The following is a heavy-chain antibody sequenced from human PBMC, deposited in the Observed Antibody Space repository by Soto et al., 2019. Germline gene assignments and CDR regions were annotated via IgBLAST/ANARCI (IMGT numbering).Heavy chain of an antibody. CDR2: IIPVCGTT. J-gene: IGHJ4*02. CDR1: GGLFSSFA. CDR3: ARGGGPYVWFNEF. V-gene: IGHV1-69*01. D-gene: IGHD3-16*01. Sequence: QAHLVQSGPEVKKPGSSVKVSCKDSGGLFSSFAISWVRQAPGQGLEWLGGIIPVCGTTYYAEKFQDRLTITADESTNTAYMELSSLTSGDTAIYYCARGGGPYVWFNEFWGQGTLVTVSS.